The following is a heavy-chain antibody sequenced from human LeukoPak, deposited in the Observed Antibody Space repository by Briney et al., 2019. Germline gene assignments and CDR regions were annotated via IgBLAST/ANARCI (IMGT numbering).Heavy chain of an antibody. CDR1: GYTFTRYY. CDR2: ISPSGGST. CDR3: ARGRRITMIRGVIGLKYYMDV. D-gene: IGHD3-10*01. V-gene: IGHV1-46*01. Sequence: GASVKVSCKAFGYTFTRYYMHWVRQAPGQGPEWMGVISPSGGSTTYAQKFQGRVTLTRDMSTSTDYLELSSLRPEDMAVYYCARGRRITMIRGVIGLKYYMDVWGKGTTVTISS. J-gene: IGHJ6*03.